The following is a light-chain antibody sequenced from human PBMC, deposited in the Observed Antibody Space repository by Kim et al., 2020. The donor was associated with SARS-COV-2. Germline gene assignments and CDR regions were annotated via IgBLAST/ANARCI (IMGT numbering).Light chain of an antibody. J-gene: IGLJ2*01. CDR3: RSASRNGPDV. CDR2: NQR. V-gene: IGLV3-25*01. CDR1: AFKTQY. Sequence: SCSSNAFKTQYAYWYHQETGHTPLLIINNQRDWPVPNRFSCSNSSSSTSVALTVSRVQDEADYYCYCRSASRNGPDVFGGGTQLTVL.